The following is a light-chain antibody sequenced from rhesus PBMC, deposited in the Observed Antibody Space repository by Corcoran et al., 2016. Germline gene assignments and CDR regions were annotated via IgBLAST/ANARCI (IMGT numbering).Light chain of an antibody. CDR2: GAS. J-gene: IGKJ2*01. Sequence: EIVMTQSPATLSLSPGERATLSCRASQSVSSSLAWYQQKPGQAPRLAIYGASSRATGIPYRFSGSGSWTDFTLTISSLEPENVAVYYCLQHSNWPYSFGQGTKVEIK. V-gene: IGKV3-24*01. CDR3: LQHSNWPYS. CDR1: QSVSSS.